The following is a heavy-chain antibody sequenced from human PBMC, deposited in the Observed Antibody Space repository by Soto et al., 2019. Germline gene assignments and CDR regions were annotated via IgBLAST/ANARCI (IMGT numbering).Heavy chain of an antibody. CDR1: GLTFSNYA. CDR2: MSGSSSTT. D-gene: IGHD1-7*01. CDR3: AKNQERELPRVIDF. V-gene: IGHV3-23*01. J-gene: IGHJ4*02. Sequence: EVRLLESGGGLVKPGGSLRLSCATSGLTFSNYAMSWVRQAPGGGLEGVSSMSGSSSTTYYADSVRGRFTISRDRSKNTLYLQMSRLRAEDTALYYCAKNQERELPRVIDFWGQGTLVTVSS.